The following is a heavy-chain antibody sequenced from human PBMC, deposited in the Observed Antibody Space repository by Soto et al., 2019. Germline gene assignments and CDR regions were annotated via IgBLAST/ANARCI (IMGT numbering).Heavy chain of an antibody. CDR1: GDSVSNTRAA. Sequence: SQTLSLTCAISGDSVSNTRAAWNWIRQSPSRGLEWLGRTYYRSKWLNDYAASMKGRLTISPDTSKNQFSLHLDSVTPEDTAMYNWARGPPAFHSAFDYWGQGTLVTVSS. CDR2: TYYRSKWLN. CDR3: ARGPPAFHSAFDY. D-gene: IGHD4-4*01. J-gene: IGHJ4*02. V-gene: IGHV6-1*01.